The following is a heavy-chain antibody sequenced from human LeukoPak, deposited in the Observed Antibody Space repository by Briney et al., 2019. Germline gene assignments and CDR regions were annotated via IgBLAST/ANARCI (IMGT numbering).Heavy chain of an antibody. D-gene: IGHD6-13*01. Sequence: GSLRLSCAASGFTFGSSAMSWVRQAPGKGPEWVSTFSRSGPDTYYADSVKGRFTIFRDNSKNTLYLQMNSLRAEDTAVYYCAKGSLGSWYYFDYWGQGTLVTVSS. CDR1: GFTFGSSA. CDR3: AKGSLGSWYYFDY. J-gene: IGHJ4*02. V-gene: IGHV3-23*01. CDR2: FSRSGPDT.